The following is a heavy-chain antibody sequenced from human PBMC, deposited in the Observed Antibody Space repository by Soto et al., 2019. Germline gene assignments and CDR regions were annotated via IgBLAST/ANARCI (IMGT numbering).Heavy chain of an antibody. V-gene: IGHV1-8*01. CDR3: ARFHRGGGYVPLVPY. CDR1: GYTFTSYD. D-gene: IGHD3-16*01. Sequence: GASVKVSCKASGYTFTSYDINWVRQATGQGLEWMGWMNPNSGNTGYAQKFQGRVTMTRNTSISTAYMELSSLRSEDAAVYYCARFHRGGGYVPLVPYWGQGTLVTVSS. CDR2: MNPNSGNT. J-gene: IGHJ4*02.